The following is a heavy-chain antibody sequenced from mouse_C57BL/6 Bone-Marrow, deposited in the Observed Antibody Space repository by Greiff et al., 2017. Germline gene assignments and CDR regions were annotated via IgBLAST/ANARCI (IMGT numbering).Heavy chain of an antibody. CDR2: IYPRSGNT. CDR3: AIPGAPGVLYYFDY. Sequence: VQLQESGAELARPGASVKLSCKASGYTFTSYGISWVKQRTGQGLEWIGEIYPRSGNTYYNEKFKGKATLTADKSSSTAYMELRSLTSEDSAVYFCAIPGAPGVLYYFDYWGQGTTLTVSS. D-gene: IGHD4-1*01. J-gene: IGHJ2*01. CDR1: GYTFTSYG. V-gene: IGHV1-81*01.